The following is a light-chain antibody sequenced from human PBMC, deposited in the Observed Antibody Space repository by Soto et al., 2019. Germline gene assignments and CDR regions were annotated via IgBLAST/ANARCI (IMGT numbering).Light chain of an antibody. V-gene: IGKV3-15*01. CDR2: GAS. CDR1: QSISTN. CDR3: QQYNSWPPIT. J-gene: IGKJ5*01. Sequence: EIVMTQTPASLSVSTGERATLSGRASQSISTNLAWFQHKPGQAPRLLIYGASTRATGIPARFSGSGSGTEFTLTINSLQSDDFAVYFCQQYNSWPPITFGQGTRLEI.